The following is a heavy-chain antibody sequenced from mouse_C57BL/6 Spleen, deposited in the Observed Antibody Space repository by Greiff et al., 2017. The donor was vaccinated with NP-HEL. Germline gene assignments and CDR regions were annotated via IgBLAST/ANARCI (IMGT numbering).Heavy chain of an antibody. CDR3: ARDQGFITTVVGYFDV. V-gene: IGHV5-4*01. J-gene: IGHJ1*03. Sequence: EVQLVESGGGLVKPGGSLKLSCAASGFTFSSYAMSWVRQTPEKRLEWVATISDGGSYTYYPDNVKGRFTISRDNAKNNLYLQMSHLKSEDTAMYYCARDQGFITTVVGYFDVWGTGTTVTVSS. CDR2: ISDGGSYT. CDR1: GFTFSSYA. D-gene: IGHD1-1*01.